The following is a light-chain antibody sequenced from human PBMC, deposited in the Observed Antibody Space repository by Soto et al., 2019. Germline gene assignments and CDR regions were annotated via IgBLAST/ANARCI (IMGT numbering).Light chain of an antibody. CDR3: QSFDNSNVV. V-gene: IGLV6-57*02. CDR2: ESH. Sequence: NFMLTQPHSVSESPGKTVTISCTGSSGTIATYKVQWYQQRPGSAPTTVIYESHQRPSGVPDRFSGSIDTSSNSASLTISGLKTEDEADYYCQSFDNSNVVFGGGTKVTVL. CDR1: SGTIATYK. J-gene: IGLJ2*01.